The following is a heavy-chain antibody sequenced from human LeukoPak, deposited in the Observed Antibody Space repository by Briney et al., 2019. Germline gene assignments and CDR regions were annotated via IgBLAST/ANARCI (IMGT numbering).Heavy chain of an antibody. Sequence: GGSLRLSCRASGFSFSSYWVRWVRQAPGKGLGWVANVRQDGSQKYYLDSVKGRFTISRDNAKNSLYLQMDSLRVEDTAVYYCARDSGYRDYWGQGTPVTVSS. D-gene: IGHD3-9*01. CDR1: GFSFSSYW. CDR2: VRQDGSQK. CDR3: ARDSGYRDY. J-gene: IGHJ4*02. V-gene: IGHV3-7*03.